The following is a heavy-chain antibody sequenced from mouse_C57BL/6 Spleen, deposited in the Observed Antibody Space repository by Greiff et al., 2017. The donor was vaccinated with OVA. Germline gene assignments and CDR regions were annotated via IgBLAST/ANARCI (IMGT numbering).Heavy chain of an antibody. D-gene: IGHD3-2*02. CDR2: IDPSDSYN. Sequence: QVQLQQPGAELVMPGASVKLSCKASGYTFTSYWMHWVKQRPGQGLEWIGEIDPSDSYNNYNQKFKGKSTLTVDKSSSTAYMQLSSLTSEDSAVYYCARSGSSGSYWGQGTSVTVSS. J-gene: IGHJ4*01. CDR3: ARSGSSGSY. V-gene: IGHV1-69*01. CDR1: GYTFTSYW.